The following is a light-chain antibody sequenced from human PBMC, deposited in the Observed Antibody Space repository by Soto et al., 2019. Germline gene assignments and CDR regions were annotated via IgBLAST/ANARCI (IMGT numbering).Light chain of an antibody. CDR3: VSYAGSNKPA. Sequence: QSVLTQPPSASGYPGQSVAISCSGTSSDVGGYNYVSWYQQHPGKDPKLMIYDVNKRPSGVPDRFFGSKSGNTASLTVSGLQAEDEADYYCVSYAGSNKPAFGRGTKLTVL. V-gene: IGLV2-8*01. CDR2: DVN. J-gene: IGLJ2*01. CDR1: SSDVGGYNY.